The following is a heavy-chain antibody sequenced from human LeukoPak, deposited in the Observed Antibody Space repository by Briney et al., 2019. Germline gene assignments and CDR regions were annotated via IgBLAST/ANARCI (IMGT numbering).Heavy chain of an antibody. D-gene: IGHD6-13*01. V-gene: IGHV4-59*01. CDR2: IYYSGST. Sequence: SETLSLTCTVSGGSISSYYWSWIRQPPGKGLEWIGYIYYSGSTNYNPSLKSRVTISVDTSKNQFSLKLSSVTAADTAVYYCARVGSSSWAGKDWFDPWGQGTLVAVSS. CDR3: ARVGSSSWAGKDWFDP. CDR1: GGSISSYY. J-gene: IGHJ5*02.